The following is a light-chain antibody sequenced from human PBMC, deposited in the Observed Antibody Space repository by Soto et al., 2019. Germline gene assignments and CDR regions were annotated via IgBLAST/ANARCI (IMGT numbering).Light chain of an antibody. CDR2: AAS. J-gene: IGKJ1*01. CDR1: QSISSY. V-gene: IGKV1-39*01. CDR3: QQYNSYPRT. Sequence: DIQMTQSPSSLSASVGDRVTITFRASQSISSYLNWYQQKPGKAPKLLIYAASSLQSGVPSRFSGSGSGTDFTLTISSLQPEDFATYYCQQYNSYPRTFGLGTKVDI.